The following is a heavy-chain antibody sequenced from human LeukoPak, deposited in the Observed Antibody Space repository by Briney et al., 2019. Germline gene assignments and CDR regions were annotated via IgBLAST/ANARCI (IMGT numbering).Heavy chain of an antibody. Sequence: SVNVSCKASGGTFSSYAISWVRQAPGQGREWMGRIIPILGIANYAQKFQGRVTITADKSPSTAYMELSSLRSEDTAVYYCATPDGSIAARPGRVTDPFDYWGQGTLVTVSS. D-gene: IGHD6-6*01. CDR2: IIPILGIA. CDR1: GGTFSSYA. J-gene: IGHJ4*02. CDR3: ATPDGSIAARPGRVTDPFDY. V-gene: IGHV1-69*04.